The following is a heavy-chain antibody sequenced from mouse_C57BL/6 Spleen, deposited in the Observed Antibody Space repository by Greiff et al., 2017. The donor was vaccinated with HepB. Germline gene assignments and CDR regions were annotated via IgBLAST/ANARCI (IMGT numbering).Heavy chain of an antibody. CDR3: AGTNYDAPFAY. CDR2: IDPSDSET. CDR1: GYTFTSYW. Sequence: QVQLQQPGAELVRPGSSVKLSCKASGYTFTSYWMHWVKQRPIQGLEWIGNIDPSDSETHYNQKFKDKATLTVDKSSSTAYMQLSSLTSEDSAVYYCAGTNYDAPFAYWGQGTLVTVSA. D-gene: IGHD2-4*01. V-gene: IGHV1-52*01. J-gene: IGHJ3*01.